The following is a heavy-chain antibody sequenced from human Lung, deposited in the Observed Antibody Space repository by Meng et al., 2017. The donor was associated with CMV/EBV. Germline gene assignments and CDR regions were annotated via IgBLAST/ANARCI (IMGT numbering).Heavy chain of an antibody. CDR3: ARLGYCSSTSCYPGNYYYGMDV. Sequence: LXCAVYGGSFSGYYWSWIRQPPGKGLEWIGEINHSGSTNYNPSLKSRVTISVDTSKNQFSLKLSSVTAADTAVYYYARLGYCSSTSCYPGNYYYGMDVWXQGTTVTVSS. CDR2: INHSGST. CDR1: GGSFSGYY. J-gene: IGHJ6*02. V-gene: IGHV4-34*01. D-gene: IGHD2-2*01.